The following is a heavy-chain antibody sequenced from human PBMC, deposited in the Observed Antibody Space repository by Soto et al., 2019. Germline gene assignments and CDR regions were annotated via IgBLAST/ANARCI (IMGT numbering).Heavy chain of an antibody. CDR3: ESLYGDYLPS. CDR2: INYSGST. Sequence: QLQLQESGPGLVKPSETLSLTCSVSGDSISSSSYYWGWIRQPPGKGLAWIGTINYSGSTYYNPSLQSGVNLSLDTSKHQFALKVSSVTAADTAVYYVESLYGDYLPSCGQGILVSVSS. CDR1: GDSISSSSYY. J-gene: IGHJ4*02. D-gene: IGHD4-17*01. V-gene: IGHV4-39*01.